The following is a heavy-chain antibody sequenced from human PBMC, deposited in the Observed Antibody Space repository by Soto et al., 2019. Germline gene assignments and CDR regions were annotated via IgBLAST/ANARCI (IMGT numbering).Heavy chain of an antibody. D-gene: IGHD2-2*01. J-gene: IGHJ5*02. V-gene: IGHV3-21*01. CDR2: ISSSSSYI. CDR3: ARDPTRVVVPRGNWFDP. CDR1: GFTFSSYS. Sequence: GGSLRLSCAASGFTFSSYSMNWVRQAPGKGLEWVSSISSSSSYIYYADSVKGRFTISRDNAKNSLYLQMNSLRAEDTAVYYCARDPTRVVVPRGNWFDPWGQGTLVTVSS.